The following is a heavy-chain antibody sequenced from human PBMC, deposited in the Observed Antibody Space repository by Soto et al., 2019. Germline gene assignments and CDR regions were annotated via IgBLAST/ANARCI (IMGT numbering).Heavy chain of an antibody. CDR2: ILPIFGTA. CDR3: ARHDTVTRGYCSGGSCCSNDY. J-gene: IGHJ4*02. Sequence: QVKLVQSGAEVKKPGSSVKVSCKASGGTFSSYAISWVRQAPGQGLEWMGGILPIFGTANYAQKFQGRVTITADESTSTAYMELSSRRSEDTAVYYGARHDTVTRGYCSGGSCCSNDYCGQGTLVTVSS. CDR1: GGTFSSYA. D-gene: IGHD2-15*01. V-gene: IGHV1-69*01.